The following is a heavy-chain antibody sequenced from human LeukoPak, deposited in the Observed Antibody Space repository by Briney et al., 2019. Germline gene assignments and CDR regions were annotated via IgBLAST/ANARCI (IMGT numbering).Heavy chain of an antibody. CDR2: IYYSGST. CDR1: GGSISSGGYY. J-gene: IGHJ4*02. D-gene: IGHD3-10*01. Sequence: SQTLSLTCTVSGGSISSGGYYWSWIRQHPGKGLEWIGYIYYSGSTYYNPSLKSRVTISVDTSKNQFSLKLNSVTAADTAVYFRARERQNYGLLDYWGQGTLVTASS. V-gene: IGHV4-31*03. CDR3: ARERQNYGLLDY.